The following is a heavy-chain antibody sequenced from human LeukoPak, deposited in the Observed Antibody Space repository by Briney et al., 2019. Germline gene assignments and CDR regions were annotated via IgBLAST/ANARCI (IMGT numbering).Heavy chain of an antibody. D-gene: IGHD5-18*01. Sequence: SETLSLTCTVSGGSISSYYWSWIRQPPGTGLEWIGYIYYSGSTNYNPSLKSRVTISVDTSKNQFSLKLSSVTAADTAVYYCASEDTAMVQFDYWGQGTLVTVSS. CDR2: IYYSGST. CDR1: GGSISSYY. J-gene: IGHJ4*02. V-gene: IGHV4-59*01. CDR3: ASEDTAMVQFDY.